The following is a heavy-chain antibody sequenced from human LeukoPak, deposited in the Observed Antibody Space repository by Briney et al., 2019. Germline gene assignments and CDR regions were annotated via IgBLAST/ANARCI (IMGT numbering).Heavy chain of an antibody. J-gene: IGHJ4*02. Sequence: ASVKVSCKASGYTFTGYYMHWVRQAPGQGLEWMGWINPNSGGTNYAQKFQGRVTMTRDTSISTAYMELSRLRSDDTAVYYRARAEHYYYDSSGYYLFPFDYWGQGTLVTVSS. D-gene: IGHD3-22*01. V-gene: IGHV1-2*02. CDR1: GYTFTGYY. CDR3: ARAEHYYYDSSGYYLFPFDY. CDR2: INPNSGGT.